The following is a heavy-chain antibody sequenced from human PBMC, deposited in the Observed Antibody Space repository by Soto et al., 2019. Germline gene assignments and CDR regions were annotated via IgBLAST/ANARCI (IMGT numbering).Heavy chain of an antibody. CDR2: FDPEDGET. D-gene: IGHD6-19*01. V-gene: IGHV1-24*01. J-gene: IGHJ4*02. Sequence: WASVKVSCKVSGYTLTELSMHWVRQAPGKGLEWMGGFDPEDGETIYAQKFQGRVTMTEDTSTDTAYMELSSLRSEDTAVYYCATGVRIAVAPFDYWGQGTLVTVSS. CDR1: GYTLTELS. CDR3: ATGVRIAVAPFDY.